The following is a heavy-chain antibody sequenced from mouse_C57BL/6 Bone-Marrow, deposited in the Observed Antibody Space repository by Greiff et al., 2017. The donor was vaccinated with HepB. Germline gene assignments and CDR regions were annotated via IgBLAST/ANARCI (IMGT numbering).Heavy chain of an antibody. V-gene: IGHV5-12*01. CDR2: ISNGGGST. D-gene: IGHD2-3*01. Sequence: EVMLVESGGGLVQPGGSLKLSCAASGFTFSDYYMYWVRQTPEKRLEWVAYISNGGGSTYYPDTVKGRFTISRDNAKNTLYLQMSRLESEDTAMYCCARQDDVYYWFSYWGQGTLVTVSA. CDR1: GFTFSDYY. J-gene: IGHJ3*01. CDR3: ARQDDVYYWFSY.